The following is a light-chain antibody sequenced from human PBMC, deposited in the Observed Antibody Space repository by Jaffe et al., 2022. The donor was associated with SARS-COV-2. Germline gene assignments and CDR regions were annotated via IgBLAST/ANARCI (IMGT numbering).Light chain of an antibody. J-gene: IGKJ1*01. V-gene: IGKV2-28*01. Sequence: DIVMTQSPLSLPVTPGEPASVSCRSSQTLLHINGYNFLDWYLQKPGQSPQLLIYLGSNRASGVPARFSGSGSGTDFTLNITGVEAEDVGVYYCMQALETPWTFGQGTKVEIK. CDR2: LGS. CDR3: MQALETPWT. CDR1: QTLLHINGYNF.